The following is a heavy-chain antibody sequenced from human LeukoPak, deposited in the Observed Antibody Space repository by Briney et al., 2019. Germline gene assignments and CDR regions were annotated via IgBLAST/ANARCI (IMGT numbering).Heavy chain of an antibody. CDR1: GFXFGNYW. CDR3: TRDLAY. Sequence: PGGSLRLSCTASGFXFGNYWIHWVRQAPGKGLKWVSRISTDGSSTNYADSVKGRFTISRDNAKNTVKLQMNSLRVEDTAVYYCTRDLAYWGQGTLVTVSS. V-gene: IGHV3-74*01. J-gene: IGHJ4*02. CDR2: ISTDGSST.